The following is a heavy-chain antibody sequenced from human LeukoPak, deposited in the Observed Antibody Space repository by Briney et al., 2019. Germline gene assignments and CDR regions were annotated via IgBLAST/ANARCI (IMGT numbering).Heavy chain of an antibody. CDR2: MYWKDEK. CDR1: GFSLGTRGGG. D-gene: IGHD3-22*01. CDR3: AHSSVIEGHFDY. J-gene: IGHJ4*02. Sequence: RGAGATLVNPPHTLTLTCTFSGFSLGTRGGGVGWIRQPPGKALEWLSLMYWKDEKRYSPALKSRLTIAKDNSENQVVLTMTNMPPVDTAPYSCAHSSVIEGHFDYWGQGTLVTVSS. V-gene: IGHV2-5*01.